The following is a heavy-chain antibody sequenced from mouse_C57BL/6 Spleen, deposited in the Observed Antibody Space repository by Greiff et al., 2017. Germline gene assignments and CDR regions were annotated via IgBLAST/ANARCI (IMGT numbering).Heavy chain of an antibody. CDR1: GYTFTSYW. CDR3: TYSNYEGYYFDY. Sequence: VQLQQSGTVLARPGASVKMSCKTSGYTFTSYWMHWVKQRPGQGLEWIGAIYPGNSDTSYNQKFKGKAKLTAVTSASTAYMELSSLTNEDSAVYYCTYSNYEGYYFDYWGQGTTRTVSS. J-gene: IGHJ2*01. V-gene: IGHV1-5*01. D-gene: IGHD2-5*01. CDR2: IYPGNSDT.